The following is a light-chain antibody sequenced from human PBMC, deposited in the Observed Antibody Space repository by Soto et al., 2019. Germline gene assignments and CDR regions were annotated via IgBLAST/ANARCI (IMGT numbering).Light chain of an antibody. CDR2: GNS. Sequence: QSVLTQPPSVSGAPGQRVTISCTGSSSNIGAGYDVHWYQQLPGTAPKLLIYGNSIRPSGVPDRFSGSKSGTSASLAITGLQAEDEADYYCQSYDSSLSGSKVFCGGTKLTVL. J-gene: IGLJ2*01. V-gene: IGLV1-40*01. CDR1: SSNIGAGYD. CDR3: QSYDSSLSGSKV.